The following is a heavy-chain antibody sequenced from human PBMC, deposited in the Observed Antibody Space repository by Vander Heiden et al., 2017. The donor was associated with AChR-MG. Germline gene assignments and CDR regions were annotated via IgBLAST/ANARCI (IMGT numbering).Heavy chain of an antibody. CDR3: TYSSTWSGIFDF. CDR2: ITSGGSI. D-gene: IGHD6-13*01. Sequence: EVQLLESGGGLVQPGGSLRLSCAFSGFTFSSHPMSWVRQAPGKGLEWVSYITSGGSIYYADSVKGRFTISRDNSKNTLYLQMNSLRADDTAVYYCTYSSTWSGIFDFWGRGTLVTVSS. V-gene: IGHV3-23*01. J-gene: IGHJ2*01. CDR1: GFTFSSHP.